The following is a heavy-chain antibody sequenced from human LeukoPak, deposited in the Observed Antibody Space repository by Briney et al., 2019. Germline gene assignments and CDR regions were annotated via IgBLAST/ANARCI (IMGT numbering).Heavy chain of an antibody. Sequence: GGSLRLSCAASGFTFSSYWMSSVRQAPGKGLERVSDIKQDGSEKYYVDSVKGRFTISRDNAKNSLYLQMNSLRAEDTAVYYWARHSSSWYGYYYYYMDVWGKGTTVTVSS. J-gene: IGHJ6*03. D-gene: IGHD6-13*01. CDR3: ARHSSSWYGYYYYYMDV. V-gene: IGHV3-7*01. CDR1: GFTFSSYW. CDR2: IKQDGSEK.